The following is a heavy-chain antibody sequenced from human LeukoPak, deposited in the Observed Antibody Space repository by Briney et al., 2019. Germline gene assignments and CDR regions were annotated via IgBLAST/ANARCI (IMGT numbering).Heavy chain of an antibody. Sequence: PGGSLRLSCAASGFTFSSYWMHWVRQAPGKGLLWVSRINSDGSTTTYADSVKGRFTISRDNAKNTLYLQMNSLRAVDTAVYFCASLGNSYNGGFDIWSQGTMVTVSS. D-gene: IGHD3-10*01. J-gene: IGHJ3*02. CDR2: INSDGSTT. CDR1: GFTFSSYW. V-gene: IGHV3-74*01. CDR3: ASLGNSYNGGFDI.